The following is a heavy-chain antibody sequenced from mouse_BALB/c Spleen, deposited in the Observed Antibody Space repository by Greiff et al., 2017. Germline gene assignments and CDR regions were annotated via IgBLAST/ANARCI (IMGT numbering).Heavy chain of an antibody. V-gene: IGHV5-9-4*01. CDR3: ARHYDYDGNGWFAY. Sequence: EVQLVESGGGLVKPGGSLKLSCAASGFTFSSYAMSWVRQSPEKRLEWVAEISSGGSYTYYPDTVTGRFTISRDNAKNTLYLEMSSLRSEDTAMYYCARHYDYDGNGWFAYWGQGTLVTVSA. D-gene: IGHD2-4*01. J-gene: IGHJ3*01. CDR1: GFTFSSYA. CDR2: ISSGGSYT.